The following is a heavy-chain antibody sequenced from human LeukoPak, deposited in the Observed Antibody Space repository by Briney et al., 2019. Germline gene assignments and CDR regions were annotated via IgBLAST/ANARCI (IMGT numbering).Heavy chain of an antibody. CDR1: GLAFSSYA. CDR3: ADYGVSGVRNNFY. J-gene: IGHJ4*02. V-gene: IGHV3-23*01. Sequence: GGSLRLSCAASGLAFSSYAMSWVRQAPGKGLEWVSTISVASNTFYADSVKGRFTISRDNSRNTVYLQMTSLRADDTAVYYCADYGVSGVRNNFYWGQGPLVTASS. D-gene: IGHD3-3*01. CDR2: ISVASNT.